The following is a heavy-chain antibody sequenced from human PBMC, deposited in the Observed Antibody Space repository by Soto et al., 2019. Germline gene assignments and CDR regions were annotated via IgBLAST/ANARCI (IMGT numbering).Heavy chain of an antibody. D-gene: IGHD5-18*01. CDR1: GGSIRSYY. V-gene: IGHV4-59*01. Sequence: TSETLSLTFTVSGGSIRSYYWTWIRQPPGKGLEWLGYIFYSGSTFYNPSLKSRVTISIHTSKSQFSLQLTSVTAADTAVYYCARGAADTAMVDSWGQGTLVTVSS. CDR3: ARGAADTAMVDS. J-gene: IGHJ4*02. CDR2: IFYSGST.